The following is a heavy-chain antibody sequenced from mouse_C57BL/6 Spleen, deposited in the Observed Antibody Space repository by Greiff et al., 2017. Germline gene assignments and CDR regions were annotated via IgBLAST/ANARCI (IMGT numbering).Heavy chain of an antibody. J-gene: IGHJ3*01. CDR1: GYTFTSYW. V-gene: IGHV1-69*01. Sequence: VQLQQPGAELVMPGASVKLSCKASGYTFTSYWMHWVKQRPGQGLEWIGEIDPSDSYTNYNQKFKGKSTLTVDKSSSTAYMQLSSLTSVDSAVYYCAMGGVAYWGQGTLVTVSA. CDR3: AMGGVAY. CDR2: IDPSDSYT.